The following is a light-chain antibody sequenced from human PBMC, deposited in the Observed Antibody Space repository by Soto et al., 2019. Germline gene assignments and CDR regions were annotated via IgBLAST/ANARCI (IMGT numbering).Light chain of an antibody. Sequence: DNRMTQSPSSLSAYVRDRVTIPCRASQSISSYLNWYQQKPGKAPKLLIYAASSLQSGVPSRFSGSGSGTDFTLTISSLQPEDFATYYCQQSYSTPPTFGQGTKVDIK. CDR3: QQSYSTPPT. CDR1: QSISSY. CDR2: AAS. V-gene: IGKV1-39*01. J-gene: IGKJ1*01.